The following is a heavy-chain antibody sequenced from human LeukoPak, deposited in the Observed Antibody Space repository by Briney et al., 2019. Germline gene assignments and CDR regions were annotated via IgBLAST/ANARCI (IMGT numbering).Heavy chain of an antibody. D-gene: IGHD6-19*01. CDR2: FDPEDGET. CDR3: ATMSGWYLPHAFDI. V-gene: IGHV1-24*01. Sequence: ASVKVSCKVSGYTLTELSMHWVRQAPGKGLEWMGGFDPEDGETIYAQKFQGRVTMTEDTSTDTAYMELSSLRSEDTAVYYCATMSGWYLPHAFDIWGQGTMVTVSS. CDR1: GYTLTELS. J-gene: IGHJ3*02.